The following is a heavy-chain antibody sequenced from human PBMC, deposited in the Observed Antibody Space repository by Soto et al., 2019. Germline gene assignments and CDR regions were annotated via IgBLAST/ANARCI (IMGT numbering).Heavy chain of an antibody. Sequence: QAQVVESGGGVVQPGRSLRLSCAASGFTFRTHAMHWVRQAPGMGLEGVAIISYDGTTKDYADSVKGRFTISRDNSKNAVYVQMNSLRSEDTALYYCARDWRTAGTTGWFDPWGQGTLVTVSS. D-gene: IGHD6-13*01. CDR1: GFTFRTHA. V-gene: IGHV3-30-3*01. CDR2: ISYDGTTK. CDR3: ARDWRTAGTTGWFDP. J-gene: IGHJ5*02.